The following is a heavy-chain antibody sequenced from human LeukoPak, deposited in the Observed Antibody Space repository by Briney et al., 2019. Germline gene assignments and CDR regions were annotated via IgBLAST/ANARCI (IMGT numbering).Heavy chain of an antibody. CDR3: ARPASPLGYCSGGSCYDYFDY. CDR1: GYTFISYG. CDR2: ISAYNGNT. J-gene: IGHJ4*02. V-gene: IGHV1-18*01. D-gene: IGHD2-15*01. Sequence: GASVKVSCKASGYTFISYGISWVRQAPGQGLEWMGWISAYNGNTNYAQKLQGRVTMTTDTSTSTAYMELRSLRSDDTAVYYCARPASPLGYCSGGSCYDYFDYWGQGTLVTVSS.